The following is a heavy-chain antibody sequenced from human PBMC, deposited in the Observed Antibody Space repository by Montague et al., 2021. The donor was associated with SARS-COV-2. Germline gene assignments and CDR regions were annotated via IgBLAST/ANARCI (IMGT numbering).Heavy chain of an antibody. D-gene: IGHD6-19*01. V-gene: IGHV4-31*03. CDR1: GGSINSGGYD. CDR2: IYYSGST. Sequence: TLSLTCTVSGGSINSGGYDWSWIRQHPGKGLEWIGYIYYSGSTYYXXXLKSRLTISVDTSKNQFSLKLSSVTAADTAVYYCARVHFVSSGWYPDAFDIWGQGTMVTVSS. J-gene: IGHJ3*02. CDR3: ARVHFVSSGWYPDAFDI.